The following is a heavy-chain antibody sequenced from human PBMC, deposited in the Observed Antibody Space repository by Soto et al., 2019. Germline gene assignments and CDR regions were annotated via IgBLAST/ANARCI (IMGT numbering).Heavy chain of an antibody. D-gene: IGHD6-19*01. CDR3: SRDVAVAGAVGTSSYYGMDV. V-gene: IGHV6-1*01. CDR1: GDSVSSNSAA. J-gene: IGHJ6*02. CDR2: TYYRSKWYN. Sequence: SQTLSLTCAISGDSVSSNSAAWNWIRQSPSRGLEWLGRTYYRSKWYNDYAVSVKSRITINPDTSKNQFSLQLNSVTPEDTAVYYCSRDVAVAGAVGTSSYYGMDVWGQGTTVTVSS.